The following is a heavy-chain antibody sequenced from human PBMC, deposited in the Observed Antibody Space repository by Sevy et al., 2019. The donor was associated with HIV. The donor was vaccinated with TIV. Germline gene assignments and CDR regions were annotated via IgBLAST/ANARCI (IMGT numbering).Heavy chain of an antibody. CDR3: AKDLYYYATNSFPDY. D-gene: IGHD3-16*01. CDR2: ISYDESKK. CDR1: GFTSKKFG. V-gene: IGHV3-30*18. Sequence: GGSLRLSCVTSGFTSKKFGMHWVRQAPGKGPEWVAIISYDESKKYYADSVKGRFTMSRDISKNTLYLQMDRLTTEDTAVYYCAKDLYYYATNSFPDYWGQGTQVTVSS. J-gene: IGHJ4*02.